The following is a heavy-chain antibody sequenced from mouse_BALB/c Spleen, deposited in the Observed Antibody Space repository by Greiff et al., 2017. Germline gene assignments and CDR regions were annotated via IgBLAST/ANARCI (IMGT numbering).Heavy chain of an antibody. Sequence: EVHLVESGAELVKPGASVKLSCTASGFNIKATYMHWVKQRPEQGLEWIGRIDPANGNTKDDPKFQGKATITADTSSNTAYLQLSSLTSEDTAVYYCARVRVLRYYAMDYWGQGTSGTVSS. D-gene: IGHD1-1*01. CDR1: GFNIKATY. CDR2: IDPANGNT. CDR3: ARVRVLRYYAMDY. J-gene: IGHJ4*01. V-gene: IGHV14-3*02.